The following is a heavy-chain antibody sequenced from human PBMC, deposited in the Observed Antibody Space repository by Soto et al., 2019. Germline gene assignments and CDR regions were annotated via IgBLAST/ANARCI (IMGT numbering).Heavy chain of an antibody. J-gene: IGHJ4*02. CDR1: GGSISSYY. D-gene: IGHD6-13*01. V-gene: IGHV4-59*01. CDR2: IYYSGST. CDR3: ARDGSSPLELYYFDY. Sequence: PSETLSLTCTVSGGSISSYYWSWIRQPPGKGLERIGYIYYSGSTNYNPSLKSRVTISVDTSKNQFSLKLSSVTAADTAVYYCARDGSSPLELYYFDYWGQGTLVTVSS.